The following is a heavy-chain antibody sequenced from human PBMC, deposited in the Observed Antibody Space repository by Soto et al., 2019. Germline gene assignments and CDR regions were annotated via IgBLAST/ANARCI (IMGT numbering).Heavy chain of an antibody. CDR1: GFTFSRYG. D-gene: IGHD2-2*01. V-gene: IGHV3-21*06. Sequence: EVQLVESGGGLVKPGGSLRLSCAASGFTFSRYGMNWLRQAPGKGLEWVASISSSTSYVYYADSVTGRFSTSRDNAKNMLYLEMYALRAEDTAVYYCARDPSEGRVGNWFESWGQGTLVTASS. CDR3: ARDPSEGRVGNWFES. CDR2: ISSSTSYV. J-gene: IGHJ5*01.